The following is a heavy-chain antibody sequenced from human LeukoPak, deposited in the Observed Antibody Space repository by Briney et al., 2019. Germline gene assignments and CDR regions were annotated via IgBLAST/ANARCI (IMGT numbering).Heavy chain of an antibody. CDR1: GFTFASHA. CDR3: AKDQGGAYYYDSSAYSY. J-gene: IGHJ4*02. D-gene: IGHD3-22*01. V-gene: IGHV3-23*01. Sequence: GGSLRLSCAASGFTFASHAMRWVRQAPGKGLEWVSAISGNGGSTYYADSVKGRFTISRDNSMNTLYLQMNSLRAEDTAVYYCAKDQGGAYYYDSSAYSYWGQGTLVTVSS. CDR2: ISGNGGST.